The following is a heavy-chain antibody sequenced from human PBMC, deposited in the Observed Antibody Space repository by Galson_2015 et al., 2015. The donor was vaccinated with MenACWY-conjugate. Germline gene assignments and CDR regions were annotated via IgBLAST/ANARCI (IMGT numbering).Heavy chain of an antibody. V-gene: IGHV2-5*02. Sequence: PALVKPTQTLTLTCTFSGFSLTISGVGVGWIRQPPGKALEWLALIDWDDDKRYSPSLKSRLTITKDSSKNQVVLIVTNVDPVDTATYYCAAHGISGTTKWFDPWGQGTLVTVSS. D-gene: IGHD1-7*01. CDR2: IDWDDDK. J-gene: IGHJ5*02. CDR1: GFSLTISGVG. CDR3: AAHGISGTTKWFDP.